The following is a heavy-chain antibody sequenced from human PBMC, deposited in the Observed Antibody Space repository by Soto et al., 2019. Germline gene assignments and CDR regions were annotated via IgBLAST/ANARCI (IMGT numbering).Heavy chain of an antibody. Sequence: PSETLSLTCTVSGGSVSSGSYYFVCIGQAPGNGLEWIGYIYYSGSTNYNPSLKSRVTISVDTSKNQFSLKLSSVTAADTAVYYCARDVLITIFGVVHNWFDPRGQGTLVTVSS. D-gene: IGHD3-3*01. V-gene: IGHV4-61*01. CDR1: GGSVSSGSYY. CDR2: IYYSGST. J-gene: IGHJ5*02. CDR3: ARDVLITIFGVVHNWFDP.